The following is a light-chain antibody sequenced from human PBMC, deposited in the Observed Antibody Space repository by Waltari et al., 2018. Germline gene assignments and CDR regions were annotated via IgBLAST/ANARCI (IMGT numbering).Light chain of an antibody. CDR1: QGISTY. V-gene: IGKV1-9*01. J-gene: IGKJ4*01. Sequence: IQLTQSPSSLSASVGDRVTITCRASQGISTYLGWYQQKPGKAPNLLIYAASTLQSGVPSRCSGSGSGTDCTLPISSLQPEDFATYYCQQLTSNPLTFGGGTKVEIK. CDR3: QQLTSNPLT. CDR2: AAS.